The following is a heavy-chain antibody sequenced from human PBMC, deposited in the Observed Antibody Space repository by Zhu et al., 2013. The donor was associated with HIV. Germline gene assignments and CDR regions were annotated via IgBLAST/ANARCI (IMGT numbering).Heavy chain of an antibody. CDR3: ARVRAPGSYYYYMDV. J-gene: IGHJ6*03. CDR2: MNPNSGNT. D-gene: IGHD7-27*01. Sequence: QVQLVQSGAEVKKPGASVKVSCKASGYTFTSYDINWVRQATGQGLEWMGWMNPNSGNTDFAQKFQGRVTITRNTSISTAYMELSSLRSDDTAVYYCARVRAPGSYYYYMDVVGQRDHGHRLL. V-gene: IGHV1-8*01. CDR1: GYTFTSYD.